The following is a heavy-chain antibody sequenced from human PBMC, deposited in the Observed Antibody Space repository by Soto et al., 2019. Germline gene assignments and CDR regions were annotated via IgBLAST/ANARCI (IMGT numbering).Heavy chain of an antibody. J-gene: IGHJ6*02. Sequence: QVQLVQSGAEVKKPGSSVKVSCKVSGGTFSNYAIDWVRLAPGHGLEWMGGIVTIFGTTYYTQKFQGRATIIADDSTTTAYLEMSSVRSEDTAIYYCARVEAVAGLYNYHGLDVWGQGTAVTVSS. CDR3: ARVEAVAGLYNYHGLDV. CDR2: IVTIFGTT. V-gene: IGHV1-69*12. CDR1: GGTFSNYA. D-gene: IGHD6-19*01.